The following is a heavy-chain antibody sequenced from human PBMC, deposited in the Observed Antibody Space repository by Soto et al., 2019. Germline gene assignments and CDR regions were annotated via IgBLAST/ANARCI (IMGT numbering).Heavy chain of an antibody. CDR1: GFTFSNAW. CDR3: KRDGSGSYD. V-gene: IGHV3-15*01. CDR2: IKSKTDGGTT. Sequence: EVQLVDSGRGLVKPGGSLRLSCAASGFTFSNAWMSWVRQAQGKGLEWVGRIKSKTDGGTTDYAAPVKCRFTISRDDSKNTLYLQMNSLKAEDTAVYYRKRDGSGSYDWGQGTLVTVSA. J-gene: IGHJ4*02. D-gene: IGHD3-10*01.